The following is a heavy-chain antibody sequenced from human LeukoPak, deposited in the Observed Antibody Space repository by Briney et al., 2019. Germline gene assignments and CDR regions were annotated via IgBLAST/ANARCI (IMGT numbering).Heavy chain of an antibody. V-gene: IGHV3-74*01. Sequence: GGSLRLSCAASGFTFSSYGMHWVRQAPGKGLVWVSRINSDGSSTSYVDSVKGRFTISRDNAKNTLYLQMNSLRAEDTAVYYCASHTYYYDSSGYKLLDYWGQGTLVTVSS. J-gene: IGHJ4*02. CDR1: GFTFSSYG. CDR3: ASHTYYYDSSGYKLLDY. D-gene: IGHD3-22*01. CDR2: INSDGSST.